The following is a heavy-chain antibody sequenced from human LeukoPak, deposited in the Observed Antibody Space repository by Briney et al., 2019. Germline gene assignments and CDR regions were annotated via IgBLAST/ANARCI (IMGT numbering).Heavy chain of an antibody. CDR1: GGSISSGGYY. V-gene: IGHV4-30-2*01. J-gene: IGHJ5*02. CDR3: AREGRHNWNEDP. CDR2: IYHSGSA. Sequence: SETLSLTCTVSGGSISSGGYYWSWIRQPPGKGLEWIEYIYHSGSAYYNPSLKSRVTISVDRSKNQFSLKLSSVTAADTAVYYCAREGRHNWNEDPWGQGTLVSVSS. D-gene: IGHD1-1*01.